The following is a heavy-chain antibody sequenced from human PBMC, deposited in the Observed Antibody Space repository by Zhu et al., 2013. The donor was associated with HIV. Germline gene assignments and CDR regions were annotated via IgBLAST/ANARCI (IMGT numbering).Heavy chain of an antibody. CDR1: GYIFTGYY. D-gene: IGHD2-2*01. CDR2: INAKTGTA. Sequence: QVQLVQSGAEVKKPGASVKVSCKASGYIFTGYYIHWVRQAPGQGLEWMGEINAKTGTAKYAQKFQGRVTVTRDTSITTSYMDLNRLISDDTAVYFCARERIGCSIGRCSFDSWGQGTLVT. J-gene: IGHJ5*01. V-gene: IGHV1-2*02. CDR3: ARERIGCSIGRCSFDS.